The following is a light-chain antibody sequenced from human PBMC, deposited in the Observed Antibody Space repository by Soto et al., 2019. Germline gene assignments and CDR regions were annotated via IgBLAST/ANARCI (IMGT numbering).Light chain of an antibody. CDR2: GNI. Sequence: QSVLTQSPSVSAAPGQKVTISCSGTSSNIGNNYVSWYQQFPDTAPKLLIYGNIKRPSGIPDRFSGSKSGTSATLVITGLQTGDEADYYCGTWDGSRNWVFGGGTKLTVL. J-gene: IGLJ3*02. CDR1: SSNIGNNY. V-gene: IGLV1-51*01. CDR3: GTWDGSRNWV.